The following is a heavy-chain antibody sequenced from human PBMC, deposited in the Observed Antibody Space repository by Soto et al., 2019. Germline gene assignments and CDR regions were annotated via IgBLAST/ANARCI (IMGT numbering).Heavy chain of an antibody. CDR1: GFTFRSYA. D-gene: IGHD6-19*01. V-gene: IGHV3-23*01. Sequence: GGSLRLSCAASGFTFRSYAMSWVRQAPGKGLAWVSSITGSGGTTYYADSVKGRFTISRDNSKNTLYLQMNSLRADDTAVYYCARKHSSPDYWGQGTLVTVSS. CDR2: ITGSGGTT. CDR3: ARKHSSPDY. J-gene: IGHJ4*02.